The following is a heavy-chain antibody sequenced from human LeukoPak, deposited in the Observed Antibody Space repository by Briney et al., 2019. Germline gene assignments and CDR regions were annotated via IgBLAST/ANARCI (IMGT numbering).Heavy chain of an antibody. CDR3: ARFGGSYFSWFDP. Sequence: PGGSLRLSCAASGFTFSNYAMTWVRQAPGQGLEWVSTISDTGGATYYAGSVRGQFAISRDNSKNTLYLQMNSLRAEDTAIYHCARFGGSYFSWFDPWGQGTLVTVSS. J-gene: IGHJ5*02. CDR1: GFTFSNYA. V-gene: IGHV3-23*01. CDR2: ISDTGGAT. D-gene: IGHD1-26*01.